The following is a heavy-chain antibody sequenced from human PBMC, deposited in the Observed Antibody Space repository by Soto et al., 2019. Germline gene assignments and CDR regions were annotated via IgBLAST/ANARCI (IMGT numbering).Heavy chain of an antibody. CDR1: GGTFNTYT. CDR2: FIPILDMA. Sequence: QVQVVQSGAEVKKPESSVKVSCKPSGGTFNTYTVNWVRLAPGHGLEWMGRFIPILDMANYAQKFQDRVTITADRSTFTAYMELNSLTPDDTAGYYCAITYCRDNSCPRDFDFWGPGTRVTVSS. D-gene: IGHD2-21*01. J-gene: IGHJ4*02. V-gene: IGHV1-69*02. CDR3: AITYCRDNSCPRDFDF.